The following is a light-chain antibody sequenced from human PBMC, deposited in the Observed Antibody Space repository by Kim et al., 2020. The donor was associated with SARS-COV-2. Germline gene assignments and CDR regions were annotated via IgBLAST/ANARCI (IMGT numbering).Light chain of an antibody. Sequence: QSALTQPPSASGSPGQSVTISCTGASSDMGGYNPVSWYQHHPGKAPKLIIYEVNKRPSGVPDRFSGSKSGNTASLTVSGLQAEDEADYYCSISGDNSYAGPRFYVLGTGTKVTVL. J-gene: IGLJ1*01. CDR1: SSDMGGYNP. CDR3: SISGDNSYAGPRFYV. CDR2: EVN. V-gene: IGLV2-8*01.